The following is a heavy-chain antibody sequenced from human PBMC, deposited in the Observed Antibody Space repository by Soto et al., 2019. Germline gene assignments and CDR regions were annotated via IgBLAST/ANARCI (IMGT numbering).Heavy chain of an antibody. V-gene: IGHV4-4*02. J-gene: IGHJ4*02. CDR1: SGSISSSNW. Sequence: SETRSLTCAVSSGSISSSNWWSWVRKPPGKGLEWIGEIYHSGSTNYNPSLKSRVTISVDKSKNQFSLKLSSVTAADTAVYYCARARGIAAAEYYFDYWGQGTLVTVSS. CDR3: ARARGIAAAEYYFDY. D-gene: IGHD6-13*01. CDR2: IYHSGST.